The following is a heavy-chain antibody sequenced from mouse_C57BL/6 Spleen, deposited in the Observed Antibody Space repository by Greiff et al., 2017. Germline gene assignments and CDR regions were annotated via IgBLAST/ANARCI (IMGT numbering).Heavy chain of an antibody. CDR3: ARRSGTDWDDY. CDR1: GYTFTSYW. V-gene: IGHV1-50*01. D-gene: IGHD4-1*01. CDR2: IDPSDSYT. J-gene: IGHJ2*01. Sequence: QVQLQQPGAELVKPGASVKLSCKASGYTFTSYWMQWVKQRPGQGLEWIGEIDPSDSYTNYNQKFKGKATLTVDTSSSTAYMQLSSLTSEDSAVFYCARRSGTDWDDYWGQGTTLTVSS.